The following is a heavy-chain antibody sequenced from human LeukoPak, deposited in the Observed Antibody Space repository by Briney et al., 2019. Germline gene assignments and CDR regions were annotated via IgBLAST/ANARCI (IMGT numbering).Heavy chain of an antibody. D-gene: IGHD6-6*01. CDR2: IIPIFGTA. CDR1: GYTFTSYG. J-gene: IGHJ3*02. V-gene: IGHV1-69*05. CDR3: AREREQLVLNDAFDI. Sequence: GASVKVSCKASGYTFTSYGISWVRQAPGQGLEWMGGIIPIFGTANYAQKFQGRVTITTDESTSTAYMELSSLRSEDTAVYYCAREREQLVLNDAFDIWGQGTMVTVSS.